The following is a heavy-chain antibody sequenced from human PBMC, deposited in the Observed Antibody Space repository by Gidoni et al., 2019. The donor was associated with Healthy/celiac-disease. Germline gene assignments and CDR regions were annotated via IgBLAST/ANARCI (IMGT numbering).Heavy chain of an antibody. CDR3: ARGRAGTILYAYYFDY. V-gene: IGHV4-34*01. CDR1: GGSYSGYY. J-gene: IGHJ4*02. Sequence: QVQLQQCGAGLLKPSETLSITCAVYGGSYSGYYWSWIRQPPGKGLEWIGEINHSGSTNYNPSLKSRVTISVDTSKNQFSLKLSSVTAADTAVYYCARGRAGTILYAYYFDYWGQGTLVTVSS. D-gene: IGHD1-7*01. CDR2: INHSGST.